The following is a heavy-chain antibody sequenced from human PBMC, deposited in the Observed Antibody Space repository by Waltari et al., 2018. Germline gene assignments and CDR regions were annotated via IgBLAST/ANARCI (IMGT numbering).Heavy chain of an antibody. V-gene: IGHV4-39*07. CDR1: GGSISSSSYY. J-gene: IGHJ2*01. D-gene: IGHD2-15*01. CDR3: ARDLPRYCSGGSCYSWYFDL. Sequence: QLQLQESGPGLVKPAETRSLTCTVSGGSISSSSYYWGWIRQPPGKGLEWIGSISYSGSTYYTPSLKSRVTISVDTSKNQFSLKLSSVTAADTAVYYCARDLPRYCSGGSCYSWYFDLWGRGTLVTVSS. CDR2: ISYSGST.